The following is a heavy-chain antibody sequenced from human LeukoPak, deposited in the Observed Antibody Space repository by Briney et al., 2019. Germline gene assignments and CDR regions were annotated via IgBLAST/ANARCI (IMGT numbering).Heavy chain of an antibody. CDR2: ISWNSGSI. Sequence: PGRSLRLSCAASGFTFDDYAMHWVRQAPGKGLEWVSGISWNSGSIGYADSVKGRFTISRDNAKNSLYLQMNSLRAEDTALYYCAKSSGEGSSWYRDWFDPWGQGTLVTVSS. CDR3: AKSSGEGSSWYRDWFDP. J-gene: IGHJ5*02. V-gene: IGHV3-9*01. D-gene: IGHD6-13*01. CDR1: GFTFDDYA.